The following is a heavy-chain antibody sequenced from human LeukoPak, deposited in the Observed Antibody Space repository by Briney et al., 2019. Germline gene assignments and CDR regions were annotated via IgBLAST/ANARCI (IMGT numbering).Heavy chain of an antibody. V-gene: IGHV3-23*01. J-gene: IGHJ3*02. D-gene: IGHD6-19*01. CDR3: AKDRKGYSSGWIDAFDI. Sequence: PPGGSLRLSCAASGFTFSSYAMSWFRQAPGKGLEGVSAISGSGGSTYYADSVKGRFTISRDNSKNTLYLQMNSLRAEDTAVYYCAKDRKGYSSGWIDAFDIWGQGTMVTVSS. CDR2: ISGSGGST. CDR1: GFTFSSYA.